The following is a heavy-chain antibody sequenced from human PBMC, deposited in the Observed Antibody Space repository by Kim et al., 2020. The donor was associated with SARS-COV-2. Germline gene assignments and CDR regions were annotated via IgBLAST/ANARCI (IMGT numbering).Heavy chain of an antibody. V-gene: IGHV3-30*04. CDR2: ISYDGSNK. CDR3: ARPNLQRPEVLFPFDQRGCFDP. CDR1: GFTFSSYA. J-gene: IGHJ5*02. Sequence: GGSLRLSCAASGFTFSSYAMHWVRQAPGKGLEWVAVISYDGSNKYYADSVKGRFTISRDNSKNTLYLQMNSLRAEDTAVYYCARPNLQRPEVLFPFDQRGCFDPWGQGTLVTVSS. D-gene: IGHD3-3*01.